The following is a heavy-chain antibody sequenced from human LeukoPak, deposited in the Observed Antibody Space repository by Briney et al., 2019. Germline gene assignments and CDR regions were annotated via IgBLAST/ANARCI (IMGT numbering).Heavy chain of an antibody. V-gene: IGHV1-18*01. CDR2: ISAYNGNT. D-gene: IGHD3-22*01. CDR1: GGTFSSYA. J-gene: IGHJ4*02. Sequence: ASVKVSCKASGGTFSSYAISWVRQAPGQGLEWVGWISAYNGNTNYAQKLQGRVTMTTDTSTSTAYMELRSLRSDDTAVYYCASPAHYYDSREMGYWGQGTLVTVSS. CDR3: ASPAHYYDSREMGY.